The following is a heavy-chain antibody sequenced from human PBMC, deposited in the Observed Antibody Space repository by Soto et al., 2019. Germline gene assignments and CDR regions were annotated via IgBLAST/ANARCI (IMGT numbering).Heavy chain of an antibody. D-gene: IGHD3-3*01. CDR3: ARGQAFWTGYYRMPYYFDY. CDR2: LYYSGST. J-gene: IGHJ4*02. V-gene: IGHV4-61*01. CDR1: GGSVSSGSYY. Sequence: PSETLSLTCTVSGGSVSSGSYYWSWIRQPPGKGLEYIGYLYYSGSTNYNPSLKSRVTISVDTPKNQFSLKLTSVPAADTAIYYCARGQAFWTGYYRMPYYFDYWGQGTLVTVSS.